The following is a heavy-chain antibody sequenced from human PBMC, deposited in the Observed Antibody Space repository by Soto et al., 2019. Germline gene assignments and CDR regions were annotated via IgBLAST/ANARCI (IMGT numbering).Heavy chain of an antibody. CDR1: GFTFSRHW. CDR3: ARTRDRSEDFDC. CDR2: IKQDGSDK. J-gene: IGHJ4*02. V-gene: IGHV3-7*01. Sequence: GGSLRLSCAASGFTFSRHWMTWVRQAPGKGLEWVANIKQDGSDKYYVDSVKGRFTISRDNAKNSLYLQMNSLRAEDTAVYYCARTRDRSEDFDCWGQGTLVTVSS. D-gene: IGHD2-15*01.